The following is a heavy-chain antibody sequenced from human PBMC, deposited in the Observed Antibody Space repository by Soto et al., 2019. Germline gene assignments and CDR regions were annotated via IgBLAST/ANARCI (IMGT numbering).Heavy chain of an antibody. J-gene: IGHJ4*02. CDR2: IKEDGSEK. D-gene: IGHD2-15*01. Sequence: EVQLVESGGGLVQPGGSLRLSCAASGFTVSDYWMSWVRQAPGKGLEWVANIKEDGSEKYYVDSVKGRFTISRDSAKKSLYLQMDSLRAEDTAVYYCARDGKHCNGGKCYLSPPDYWGQGTLVTVSS. CDR3: ARDGKHCNGGKCYLSPPDY. CDR1: GFTVSDYW. V-gene: IGHV3-7*01.